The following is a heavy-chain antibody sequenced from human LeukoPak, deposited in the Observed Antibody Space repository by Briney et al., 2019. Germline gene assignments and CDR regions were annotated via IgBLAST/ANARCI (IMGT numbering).Heavy chain of an antibody. V-gene: IGHV4-34*01. D-gene: IGHD6-19*01. Sequence: KSSETLSLTCAVYGGSFSGYYWSWIRQPPGKGLEWIGEINHSGSTNYNPSLKSRVTISVDASKNQFSLKLSSVTAADTAVYYCARGLWSSGWYYDYWGQGTLVTVSS. CDR3: ARGLWSSGWYYDY. CDR2: INHSGST. CDR1: GGSFSGYY. J-gene: IGHJ4*02.